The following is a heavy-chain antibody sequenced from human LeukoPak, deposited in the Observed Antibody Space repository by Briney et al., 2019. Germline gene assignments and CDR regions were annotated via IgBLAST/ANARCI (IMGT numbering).Heavy chain of an antibody. V-gene: IGHV3-23*01. J-gene: IGHJ4*02. CDR1: GFTFSSYW. CDR3: VRSLDY. CDR2: IAGSDGFT. Sequence: GGSLRLSCVASGFTFSSYWMSWVRQAPGKGLEWVSVIAGSDGFTQYADSVKGRFTISRDNSKNTVYLQMNRLRVEDTALYYCVRSLDYWGQGTLVTVSS.